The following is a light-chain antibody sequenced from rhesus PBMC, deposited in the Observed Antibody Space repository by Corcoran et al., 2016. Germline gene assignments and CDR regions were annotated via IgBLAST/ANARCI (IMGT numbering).Light chain of an antibody. CDR2: RAS. CDR3: QQHDNSPLT. J-gene: IGKJ4*01. CDR1: QGISNW. Sequence: DIQMTQSPSSLSASVGDRVTITCRASQGISNWLAWYQQKPGKAPKPLIYRASNLETGVPSRFSGNGSGTGFNLTISSLHPEDIATYYCQQHDNSPLTFGGGTKVEIK. V-gene: IGKV1-69*01.